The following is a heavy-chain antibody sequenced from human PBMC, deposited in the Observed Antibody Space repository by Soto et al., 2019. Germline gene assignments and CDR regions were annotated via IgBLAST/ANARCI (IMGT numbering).Heavy chain of an antibody. D-gene: IGHD3-3*01. CDR1: GGSISSGGYY. CDR2: ICYSGST. V-gene: IGHV4-31*03. J-gene: IGHJ4*02. Sequence: QVQLQESGPGLVKPSQTLSLTCTVSGGSISSGGYYWSWIRQHPGKGLEWIGYICYSGSTYYNPSLKSRVTISVDTSKNQFSLKLSSVTAADTAVYYCARFSVTIFGVVASYFDYWGQGTLVTVSS. CDR3: ARFSVTIFGVVASYFDY.